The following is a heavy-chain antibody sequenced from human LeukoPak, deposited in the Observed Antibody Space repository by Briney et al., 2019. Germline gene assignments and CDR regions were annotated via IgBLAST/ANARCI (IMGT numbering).Heavy chain of an antibody. J-gene: IGHJ4*02. CDR2: FDPEDGES. V-gene: IGHV1-24*01. CDR3: ATSGRWRGSYYGFDY. D-gene: IGHD1-26*01. Sequence: ASVKVSCKASGGTFSSSTFTWVRQAPGQGLEWMGGFDPEDGESIYAQKFQGRVTMTEDTSTDTAYMELSSLRSEDTAVYYCATSGRWRGSYYGFDYWGQGTLVTVSS. CDR1: GGTFSSST.